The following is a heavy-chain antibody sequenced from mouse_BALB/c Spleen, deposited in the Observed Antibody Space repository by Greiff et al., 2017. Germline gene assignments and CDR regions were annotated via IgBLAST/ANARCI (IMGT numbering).Heavy chain of an antibody. CDR3: ARGGNYYEYFDV. Sequence: QVQLQQPGAELVKPGASVKLSCKASGYTFTSYWMHWVKQRPGQGLEWIGEINPSNGRTNYNEKFTSKATLTVDKSSSTAYMQLSSLTSEDSAVYYSARGGNYYEYFDVWGAGTTVTVSS. V-gene: IGHV1S81*02. D-gene: IGHD1-1*01. CDR1: GYTFTSYW. J-gene: IGHJ1*01. CDR2: INPSNGRT.